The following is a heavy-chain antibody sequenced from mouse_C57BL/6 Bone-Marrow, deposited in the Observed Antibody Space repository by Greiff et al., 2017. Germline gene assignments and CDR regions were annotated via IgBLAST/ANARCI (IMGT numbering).Heavy chain of an antibody. Sequence: QVQLQQSGAELVKPGASVKLSCKASGYTFTSYWMHWVKQRPGQGLEWIGMIHPNSGSTNYNEKFKSKATLTVDKSSSTAYMQLSSLTSEDSAVYYWASKGRQGAMDYWGQGTSVTVSS. CDR2: IHPNSGST. J-gene: IGHJ4*01. D-gene: IGHD6-1*01. V-gene: IGHV1-64*01. CDR1: GYTFTSYW. CDR3: ASKGRQGAMDY.